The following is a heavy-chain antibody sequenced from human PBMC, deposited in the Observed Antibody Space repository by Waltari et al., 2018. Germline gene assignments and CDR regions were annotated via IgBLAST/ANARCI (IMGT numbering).Heavy chain of an antibody. V-gene: IGHV1-2*02. J-gene: IGHJ2*01. CDR2: INPDSGGT. CDR1: GYTFTAYY. D-gene: IGHD2-21*02. Sequence: QVQLVQSGAEVKKPGASVKVSCKASGYTFTAYYIHWVRQAPGQGLEWMGWINPDSGGTNYAQRFQGRVTVTRDTSISTAYMELSRLRSDDTAVYYCAKTIVVVTHRYFDLWGRGTLVTVSS. CDR3: AKTIVVVTHRYFDL.